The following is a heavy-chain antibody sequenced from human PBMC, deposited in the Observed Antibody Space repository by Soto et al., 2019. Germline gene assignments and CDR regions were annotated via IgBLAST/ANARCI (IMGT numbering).Heavy chain of an antibody. Sequence: QVQLQESGPGLVKPSETLSLTCTVSGGSVSSGSYYWSWIRQPPGKGLEWIGYIYYSGSTNYNPSLKSRVTISVDTSKNQFSLKLSSVTAADTAVYYCARFELSSGWYGEGFDYWGQGTLVTVSS. CDR2: IYYSGST. CDR1: GGSVSSGSYY. V-gene: IGHV4-61*01. CDR3: ARFELSSGWYGEGFDY. J-gene: IGHJ4*02. D-gene: IGHD6-19*01.